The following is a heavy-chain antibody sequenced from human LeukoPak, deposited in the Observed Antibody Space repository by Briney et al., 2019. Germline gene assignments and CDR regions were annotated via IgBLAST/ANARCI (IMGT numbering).Heavy chain of an antibody. Sequence: SETLSLTCTVSGGSISSYYWSWIRQPPGKGLEWIGYIYYSGSTNYNPSLKSRVTMSVDTSKNQFSLKLSSVTAADTAVYYCARDFPFRDGDCPWGQGTLVTVSS. CDR3: ARDFPFRDGDCP. D-gene: IGHD2-15*01. CDR2: IYYSGST. CDR1: GGSISSYY. J-gene: IGHJ5*02. V-gene: IGHV4-59*01.